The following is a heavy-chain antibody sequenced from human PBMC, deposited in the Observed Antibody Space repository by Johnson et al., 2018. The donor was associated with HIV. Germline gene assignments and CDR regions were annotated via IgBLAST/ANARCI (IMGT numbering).Heavy chain of an antibody. CDR3: AKDLQDYYDSSGHDAFDI. D-gene: IGHD3-22*01. CDR2: ISWDGGST. Sequence: VQLVESGGVVVQPGGSLRLSCAASGFTFDDYTMHWVRQAPGKGLEWVSLISWDGGSTYYADSVKGRFTISRDNSKNTLYLQMNSLRAEDTAVYYCAKDLQDYYDSSGHDAFDIWGQGTMVTVSS. CDR1: GFTFDDYT. V-gene: IGHV3-43*01. J-gene: IGHJ3*02.